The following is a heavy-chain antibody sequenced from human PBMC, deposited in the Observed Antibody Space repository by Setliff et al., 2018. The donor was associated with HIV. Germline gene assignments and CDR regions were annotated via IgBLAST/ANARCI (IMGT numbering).Heavy chain of an antibody. CDR3: ARHTGGVDDNYYYYYYMDV. Sequence: GESLKISCKGSGYSFTSYWIGWVRQMPGKGLEWMGIIYPGDSDTRYSPSFQGQVTISADKSITTAYLQWSGLKASDTAMYYYARHTGGVDDNYYYYYYMDVWGKGTTVTVSS. V-gene: IGHV5-51*01. CDR2: IYPGDSDT. CDR1: GYSFTSYW. D-gene: IGHD5-12*01. J-gene: IGHJ6*03.